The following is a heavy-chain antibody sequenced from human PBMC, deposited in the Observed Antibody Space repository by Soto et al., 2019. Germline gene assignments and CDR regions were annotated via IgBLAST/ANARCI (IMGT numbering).Heavy chain of an antibody. D-gene: IGHD3-3*01. CDR2: ISSSGSTI. Sequence: QAGGSLRLSCAASGFTFSSYEMNWVRQAPGKGLEWVSYISSSGSTIYYADSVKGRFTISRDNAKNSLYLQMNSLRAEDTAVYYCARDSSKEAIFGVVIVYYYGMDVWGQGTTVTVSS. V-gene: IGHV3-48*03. CDR1: GFTFSSYE. J-gene: IGHJ6*02. CDR3: ARDSSKEAIFGVVIVYYYGMDV.